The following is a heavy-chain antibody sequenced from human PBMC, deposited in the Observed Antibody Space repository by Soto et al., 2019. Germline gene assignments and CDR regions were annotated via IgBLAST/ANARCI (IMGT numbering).Heavy chain of an antibody. CDR3: AKDLAPYYGGIYSSY. CDR2: ISGSGGST. D-gene: IGHD4-17*01. V-gene: IGHV3-23*01. CDR1: GFTFSSYA. Sequence: GGSLRLSCAASGFTFSSYAMSWVRQAPGKGLEWVSAISGSGGSTYYADSVKGRFTISRDNSKNTLYLQMNSLRAEDTAVYYCAKDLAPYYGGIYSSYRGQGTLVTVSS. J-gene: IGHJ4*02.